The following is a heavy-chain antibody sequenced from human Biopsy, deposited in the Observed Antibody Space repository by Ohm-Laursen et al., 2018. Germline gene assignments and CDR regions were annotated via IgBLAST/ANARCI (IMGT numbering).Heavy chain of an antibody. D-gene: IGHD3-22*01. V-gene: IGHV4-31*01. CDR2: IFNSANT. J-gene: IGHJ5*02. Sequence: SQTLSLTCTVSGGSISSGGSYWSWIRQRPGTGLEWIGYIFNSANTYYNPSLKNLITISGDTSKNQFSLKLNSVTAADTAVYYCARGDYFDSNGYFWFDPWGQGTLVTVSS. CDR3: ARGDYFDSNGYFWFDP. CDR1: GGSISSGGSY.